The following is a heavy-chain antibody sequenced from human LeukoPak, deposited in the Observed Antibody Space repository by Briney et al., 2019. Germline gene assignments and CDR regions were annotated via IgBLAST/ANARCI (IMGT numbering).Heavy chain of an antibody. Sequence: PGGSLRLSCAASGFTFSSYAMSWVRQAPGKGLEWVSAISGSGGSTYYAGSVKGRFTISRDNSKNTLYLQMNSLRAEDTAVYYCANLRPIYLYFDPWGQGTLVTVSS. CDR2: ISGSGGST. CDR1: GFTFSSYA. V-gene: IGHV3-23*01. CDR3: ANLRPIYLYFDP. D-gene: IGHD2-2*02. J-gene: IGHJ5*02.